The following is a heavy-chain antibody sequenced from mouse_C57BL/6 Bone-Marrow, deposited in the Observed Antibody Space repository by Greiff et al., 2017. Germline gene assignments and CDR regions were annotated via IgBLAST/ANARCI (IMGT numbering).Heavy chain of an antibody. CDR2: IYPGDGDT. J-gene: IGHJ2*01. V-gene: IGHV1-82*01. D-gene: IGHD1-1*01. Sequence: VQLQQSGPELVKPGASVKISCKASGYAFSSSWMNWVKQRPGKGLEWIGRIYPGDGDTNYNGKFKGKATLTADQSSSTAYMQLSSLTSEDSAVYFCARSALYYVSSPYFDYWGKGTTLTVSS. CDR3: ARSALYYVSSPYFDY. CDR1: GYAFSSSW.